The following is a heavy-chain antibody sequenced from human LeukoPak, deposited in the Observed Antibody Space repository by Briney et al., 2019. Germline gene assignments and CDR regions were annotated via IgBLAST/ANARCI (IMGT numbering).Heavy chain of an antibody. J-gene: IGHJ5*02. Sequence: GASVKVSCKASGYTFTSYGISWVRQAPGQGLEWMGWISAYNGNTNYAQKLQGRVTMTTDTSTSTAYMELRSLRSDDTAVYYCARDRQDSSGWYLISGFDPWGQGTLVTVSS. CDR1: GYTFTSYG. D-gene: IGHD6-19*01. CDR3: ARDRQDSSGWYLISGFDP. CDR2: ISAYNGNT. V-gene: IGHV1-18*01.